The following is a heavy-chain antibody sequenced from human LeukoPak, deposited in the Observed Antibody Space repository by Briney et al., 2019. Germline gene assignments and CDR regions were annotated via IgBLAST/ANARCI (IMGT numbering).Heavy chain of an antibody. D-gene: IGHD2-15*01. CDR1: GYTFTSYG. Sequence: ASVKVSCKASGYTFTSYGISWVRQAPGQGLEWMGWISAYNGNTNYAQKLQGRVTMTTGTSTSTAYMELRSLRSDDTAMYYCARCTGGGSCYGVRYWGQGTLVTVSS. CDR2: ISAYNGNT. J-gene: IGHJ4*02. V-gene: IGHV1-18*01. CDR3: ARCTGGGSCYGVRY.